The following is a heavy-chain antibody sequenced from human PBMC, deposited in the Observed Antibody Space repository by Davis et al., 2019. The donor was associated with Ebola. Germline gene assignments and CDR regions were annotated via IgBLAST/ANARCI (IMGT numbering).Heavy chain of an antibody. CDR3: ARGGGDYGTGDYYFDY. CDR1: GGSFSGYY. CDR2: INHSGST. D-gene: IGHD4-17*01. Sequence: MPSETLSLTCAVYGGSFSGYYWSWIRQPPGKGLEWIGEINHSGSTNYNPSLKSRVTISVDTSKNQFSLKLSSVTAADTAVYYCARGGGDYGTGDYYFDYWGQGTLVTVSS. V-gene: IGHV4-34*01. J-gene: IGHJ4*02.